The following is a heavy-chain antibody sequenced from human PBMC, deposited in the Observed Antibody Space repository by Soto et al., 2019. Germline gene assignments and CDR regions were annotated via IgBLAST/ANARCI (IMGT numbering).Heavy chain of an antibody. D-gene: IGHD3-9*01. CDR2: ITGSGGYT. CDR1: GFTFSSYA. V-gene: IGHV3-23*01. CDR3: AKERYYDILTGPENYYYHYGMDV. J-gene: IGHJ6*02. Sequence: EVQLLESGGGLVQPGGSLRLSCAASGFTFSSYAMSWVRQAPGKGLEWVSDITGSGGYTFYADSVTGRFTISRDNSKNTLYLQMSSLRAKDTAVYYCAKERYYDILTGPENYYYHYGMDVWGQGTTVTVSS.